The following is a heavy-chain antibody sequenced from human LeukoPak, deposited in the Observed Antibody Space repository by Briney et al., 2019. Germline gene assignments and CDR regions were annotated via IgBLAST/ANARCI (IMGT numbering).Heavy chain of an antibody. J-gene: IGHJ4*02. D-gene: IGHD1-26*01. Sequence: GASVKVSCKASGYTSTGNYMHWVRQAPGQGLEWMGRIRSNSEDIQYAQKFQGRVTMTWDTSTSTAYMELTRLTSDDTAVYYCAREPKQVIREFDYWGQGTLVTVSS. CDR2: IRSNSEDI. CDR1: GYTSTGNY. CDR3: AREPKQVIREFDY. V-gene: IGHV1-2*06.